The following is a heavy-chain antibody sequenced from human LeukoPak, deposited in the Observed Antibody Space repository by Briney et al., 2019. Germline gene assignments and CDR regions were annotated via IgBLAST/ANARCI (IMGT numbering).Heavy chain of an antibody. CDR2: ISSSSSYI. CDR3: ARGRGNYGPDY. V-gene: IGHV3-21*01. Sequence: GGSLRLSCAASGFTFNDYSVNWVRQAPGKGLEWVSSISSSSSYIYYADSVKGRFTISRDNAKNSLYLQMNSLRAEDTAVYYCARGRGNYGPDYWGQGTLVTVSS. J-gene: IGHJ4*02. D-gene: IGHD3-10*01. CDR1: GFTFNDYS.